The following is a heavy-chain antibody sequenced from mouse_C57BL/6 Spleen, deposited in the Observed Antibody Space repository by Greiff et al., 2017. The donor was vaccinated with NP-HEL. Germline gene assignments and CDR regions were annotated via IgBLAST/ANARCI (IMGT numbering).Heavy chain of an antibody. CDR2: ISDGGSYT. V-gene: IGHV5-4*01. J-gene: IGHJ2*01. CDR3: ARDRRLDY. Sequence: EVQGVESGGGLVKPGGSLKLSCAASGFTFSSYAMSWVRQTPEKRLEWVATISDGGSYTYYPDNVKGRFTISRDNAKNNLYLQMSHLKSEDTAMYYCARDRRLDYWGQGTTLTVSS. CDR1: GFTFSSYA.